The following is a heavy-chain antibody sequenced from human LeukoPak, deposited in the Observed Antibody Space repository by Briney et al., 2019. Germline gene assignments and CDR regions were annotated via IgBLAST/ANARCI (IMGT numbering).Heavy chain of an antibody. D-gene: IGHD3-22*01. CDR1: GDTFTRYD. J-gene: IGHJ6*03. V-gene: IGHV1-8*01. CDR3: ARALPYYSGSSGYRGYYDYSLDV. Sequence: GASVKVSCKASGDTFTRYDINWVRLATGQGLEWMGWMNPNTGNTGYAQKFQGRFTMTRNTSISTAYMELSSLRSEDTAVYYCARALPYYSGSSGYRGYYDYSLDVWGKRTTVTVSS. CDR2: MNPNTGNT.